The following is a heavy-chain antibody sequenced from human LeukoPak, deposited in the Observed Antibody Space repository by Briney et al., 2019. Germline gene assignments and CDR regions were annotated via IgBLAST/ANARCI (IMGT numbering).Heavy chain of an antibody. CDR2: ISSTSSDI. J-gene: IGHJ5*02. Sequence: VGSPRLSRASPGFTLSSYIMNWVRPAPGKGPEWVSSISSTSSDIYYAHSVKGRFTNSRDNAKNSLYLQMNSLRAEDTAVYYCARTAVADPELNWFDPCGQGTLVTVSS. V-gene: IGHV3-21*01. CDR1: GFTLSSYI. D-gene: IGHD6-19*01. CDR3: ARTAVADPELNWFDP.